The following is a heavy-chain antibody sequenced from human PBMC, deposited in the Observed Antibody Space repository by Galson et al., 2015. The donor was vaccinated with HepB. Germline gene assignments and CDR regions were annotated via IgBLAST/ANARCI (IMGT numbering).Heavy chain of an antibody. J-gene: IGHJ3*02. D-gene: IGHD6-13*01. V-gene: IGHV4-38-2*02. CDR2: IYHSGST. CDR3: ARDSWQLMANTAFDI. Sequence: SETLSLTCAVSGYSISSGYYWGWIRQPPGKGLEWIGSIYHSGSTYYNPALKSRVTISVDTSKNQFSLKLSSVTAADTAVYYCARDSWQLMANTAFDIWGQGTMVTVSS. CDR1: GYSISSGYY.